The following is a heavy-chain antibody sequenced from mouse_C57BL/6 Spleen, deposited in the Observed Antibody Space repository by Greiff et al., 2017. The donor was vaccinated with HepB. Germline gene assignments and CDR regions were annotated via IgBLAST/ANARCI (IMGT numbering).Heavy chain of an antibody. Sequence: VQLKESGPGMVKPSQSLSLTCTVTGYSITSGYDWHWIRHFPGNKLEWMGYISYSGSTNYNPSLKSRISITHDTSKNHFFLKLNSVTTEDTATYYCARDASLYGYDDWFAYWGQGTLVTVSA. CDR2: ISYSGST. D-gene: IGHD2-2*01. J-gene: IGHJ3*01. CDR3: ARDASLYGYDDWFAY. V-gene: IGHV3-1*01. CDR1: GYSITSGYD.